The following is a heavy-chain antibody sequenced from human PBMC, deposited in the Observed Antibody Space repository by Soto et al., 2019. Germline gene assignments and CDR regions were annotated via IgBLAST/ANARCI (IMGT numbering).Heavy chain of an antibody. J-gene: IGHJ6*02. Sequence: PGGSLRLSCAASGFTFSSYSMNWVRQAPGKGLEWVSYISSSSTIYYADSVKGRFTISRDNAKNSLYLQMNSLRAEDTAVYYCARDPFYDYVLGRYRNRYGMDVWGQGTTVTVSS. CDR3: ARDPFYDYVLGRYRNRYGMDV. CDR1: GFTFSSYS. V-gene: IGHV3-48*01. D-gene: IGHD3-16*01. CDR2: ISSSSTI.